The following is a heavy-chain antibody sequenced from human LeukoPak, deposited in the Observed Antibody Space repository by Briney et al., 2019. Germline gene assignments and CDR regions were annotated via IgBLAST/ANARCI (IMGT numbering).Heavy chain of an antibody. J-gene: IGHJ4*02. CDR2: IYYSGST. V-gene: IGHV4-30-4*01. D-gene: IGHD1-26*01. Sequence: SETLSLTCTVSGGSLSSGDYYWSWIRQPPGTGLEWIGYIYYSGSTYYNPSLKSRVTISVDTSKNQFSLKLSSVTAADTAVYYCARDPGTSFDYWGQGTLVTVSS. CDR1: GGSLSSGDYY. CDR3: ARDPGTSFDY.